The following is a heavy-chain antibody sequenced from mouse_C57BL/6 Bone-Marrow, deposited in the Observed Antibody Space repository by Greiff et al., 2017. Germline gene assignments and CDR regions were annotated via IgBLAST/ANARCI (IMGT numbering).Heavy chain of an antibody. D-gene: IGHD1-2*01. Sequence: EVKLMESGGGLVKPGGSLKLSCAASGFTFSDYGMHWVRQAPEKGLEWVAYISSGSSTIYYADTGKGRFTISRDNAKNTLFLQMTSLRSEDTAMYYCARPITTASSFAYWGQGTLVTVSA. V-gene: IGHV5-17*01. J-gene: IGHJ3*01. CDR1: GFTFSDYG. CDR2: ISSGSSTI. CDR3: ARPITTASSFAY.